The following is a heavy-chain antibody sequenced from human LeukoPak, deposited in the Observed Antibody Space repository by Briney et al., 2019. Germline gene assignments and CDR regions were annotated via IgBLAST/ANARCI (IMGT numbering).Heavy chain of an antibody. J-gene: IGHJ6*02. CDR1: GYTFTSYY. Sequence: ASVKVSCKASGYTFTSYYMHWVRQAPGQGLEWMGIINPSGGSTSYAQKFQSRVTMTRDTSTSTVYMELSSLRSEDTAVYYCASVPRRYYGSGSNYYGMDVWGQGTTVTVSS. CDR3: ASVPRRYYGSGSNYYGMDV. V-gene: IGHV1-46*01. D-gene: IGHD3-10*01. CDR2: INPSGGST.